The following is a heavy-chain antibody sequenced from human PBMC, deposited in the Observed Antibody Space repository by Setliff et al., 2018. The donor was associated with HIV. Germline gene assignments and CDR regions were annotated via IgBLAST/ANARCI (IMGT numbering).Heavy chain of an antibody. Sequence: CKISGYTLTELSIHWVRQAPGKGLEWMANFDPEDGETFYAQKFQGRLTMTEDTSTDTANMELSSLRSDDTAMYYCATDPGYSSTWYSESFQHWGQGTVVTV. D-gene: IGHD6-13*01. CDR3: ATDPGYSSTWYSESFQH. J-gene: IGHJ1*01. V-gene: IGHV1-24*01. CDR1: GYTLTELS. CDR2: FDPEDGET.